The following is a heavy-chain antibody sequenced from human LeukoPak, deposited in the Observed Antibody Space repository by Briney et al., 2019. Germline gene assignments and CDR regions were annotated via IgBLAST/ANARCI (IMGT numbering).Heavy chain of an antibody. D-gene: IGHD6-19*01. CDR3: AKDLGYTSGWSDY. V-gene: IGHV3-23*01. Sequence: PGGSLRLSCAGSGLTFSNYAMIWVRQAPGKGLEWVSAITGSGGNRFYAGSVKGRFTISRDNSRNTLYLQMNSLRGDDTAVYYCAKDLGYTSGWSDYWGQGTLVTVSS. J-gene: IGHJ4*02. CDR2: ITGSGGNR. CDR1: GLTFSNYA.